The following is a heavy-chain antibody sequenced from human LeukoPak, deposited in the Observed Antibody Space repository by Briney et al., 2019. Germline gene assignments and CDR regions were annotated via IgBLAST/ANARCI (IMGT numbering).Heavy chain of an antibody. CDR3: STLTSRGLSDS. CDR1: GFTFTNAW. J-gene: IGHJ4*02. D-gene: IGHD1-20*01. CDR2: IKSKADGETI. V-gene: IGHV3-15*07. Sequence: GGSLRLSCAASGFTFTNAWMNWVRQAPGKGLEWVGRIKSKADGETIDYAAPVKGRFTFSRDDSKNMLYLQMNSLKSGDTAVYYCSTLTSRGLSDSWGQGTLVTVSS.